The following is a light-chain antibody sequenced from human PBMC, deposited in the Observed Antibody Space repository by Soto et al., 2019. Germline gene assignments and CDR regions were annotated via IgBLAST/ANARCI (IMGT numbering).Light chain of an antibody. Sequence: DIQFTQSPFTRPVSVGDRVTITCRASQTISSWLAWYQQKPGKAPKLLIYKASSLKSGVPSLFSGSGAGTEFTLTISSLKPDDVAPAYCPHYNSFSEAFGQGTKVDI. CDR1: QTISSW. J-gene: IGKJ1*01. V-gene: IGKV1-5*03. CDR3: PHYNSFSEA. CDR2: KAS.